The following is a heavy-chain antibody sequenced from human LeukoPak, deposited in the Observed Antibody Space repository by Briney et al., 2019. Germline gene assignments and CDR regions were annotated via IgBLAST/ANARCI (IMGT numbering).Heavy chain of an antibody. CDR2: KSYSGST. D-gene: IGHD7-27*01. V-gene: IGHV4-59*01. J-gene: IGHJ5*02. Sequence: SETLSLTCTVSGVSISSYYWSWIRQPPGKGLEWIGYKSYSGSTNYNPSLKSRVTISVDTSKNQFSLKLTSVTAADTAVYYCATVPGDYPLNWFDAWGQGTLVTVSS. CDR1: GVSISSYY. CDR3: ATVPGDYPLNWFDA.